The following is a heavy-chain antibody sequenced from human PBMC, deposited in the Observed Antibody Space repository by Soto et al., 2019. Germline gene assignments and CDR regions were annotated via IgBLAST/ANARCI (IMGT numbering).Heavy chain of an antibody. CDR2: INPNGGST. D-gene: IGHD3-16*01. Sequence: QVRLVQSGAEVKAPGASVKVSCKAPGDTFTSYYMHWVRQAPGHGLEWMGVINPNGGSTRCAHQGQGRVTMTRETSTSPGYRELRGLTAEDPAAYDCARSSGGVYGISIEGTNGLAPWGQGTLVTVSA. CDR1: GDTFTSYY. CDR3: ARSSGGVYGISIEGTNGLAP. V-gene: IGHV1-46*01. J-gene: IGHJ5*02.